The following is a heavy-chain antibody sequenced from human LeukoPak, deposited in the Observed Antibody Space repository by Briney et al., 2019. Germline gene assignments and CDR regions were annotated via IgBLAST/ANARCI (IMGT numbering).Heavy chain of an antibody. V-gene: IGHV1-69*05. D-gene: IGHD2-2*01. Sequence: ASVKVSCKASGGTFSSYAISWVRQAPGQGLEWMGGIIPIFGKANYAQKFQGRVTITTDESTSTAYMELSSLRSEDTAVYYREAIIVPAAAYRGQGTLVTVFS. CDR2: IIPIFGKA. CDR1: GGTFSSYA. CDR3: EAIIVPAAAY. J-gene: IGHJ4*02.